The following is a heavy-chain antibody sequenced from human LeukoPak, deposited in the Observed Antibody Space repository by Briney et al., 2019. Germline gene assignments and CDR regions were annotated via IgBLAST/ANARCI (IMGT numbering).Heavy chain of an antibody. J-gene: IGHJ4*02. CDR1: GGSISSGGYY. D-gene: IGHD4-23*01. Sequence: SETLSLTCTVSGGSISSGGYYWSWIRQHPGKGLEWIGYIYYSGSTNYNPSLKSRVTISVDTSKNQFSLKLSSVTAADTAVYYCARVSGGNSVDYWGQGTLVTVSS. V-gene: IGHV4-61*08. CDR3: ARVSGGNSVDY. CDR2: IYYSGST.